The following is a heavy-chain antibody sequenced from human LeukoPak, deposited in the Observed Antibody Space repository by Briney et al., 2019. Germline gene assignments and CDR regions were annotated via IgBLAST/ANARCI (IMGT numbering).Heavy chain of an antibody. J-gene: IGHJ4*02. V-gene: IGHV4-30-2*01. CDR2: IYHSGST. CDR1: GGSISSGGYY. Sequence: PSETLSLTCTVSGGSISSGGYYWSWIRQPPGKGLEWIGYIYHSGSTYYNPSLKSRVTISVDRSKNQFSLKLSSVTAADTAVYYCARDAPDDTAMVIMFDYWGQGTLVTVSS. CDR3: ARDAPDDTAMVIMFDY. D-gene: IGHD5-18*01.